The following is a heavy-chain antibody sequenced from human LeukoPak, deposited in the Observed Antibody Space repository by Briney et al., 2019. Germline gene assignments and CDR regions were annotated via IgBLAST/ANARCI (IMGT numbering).Heavy chain of an antibody. V-gene: IGHV3-23*01. CDR3: ATYEYYYDSSGYYDY. J-gene: IGHJ4*02. CDR2: ISGSGGST. CDR1: GFTFSSYA. D-gene: IGHD3-22*01. Sequence: GGSLRLSCAASGFTFSSYAMSWVRQAPGKGLEWVSAISGSGGSTYYADSVKGRFTISRDNSKNTLYLQMNSLRAEDTAVYYCATYEYYYDSSGYYDYWGQGTLVTVSS.